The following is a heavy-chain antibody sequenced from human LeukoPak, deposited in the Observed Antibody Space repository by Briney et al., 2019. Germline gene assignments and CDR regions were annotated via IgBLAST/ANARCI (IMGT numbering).Heavy chain of an antibody. J-gene: IGHJ5*02. V-gene: IGHV4-34*01. Sequence: PSETLSLTCAVFGGSFSGYYWSWIRQTPGKGLEWIGEIHQSGSTNYNPSLKSRVTISADTSQNQFSLKLSSVTAADTAVYYCAIYVVTAMSNWFDPWGQGTLVTVSS. CDR2: IHQSGST. CDR3: AIYVVTAMSNWFDP. CDR1: GGSFSGYY. D-gene: IGHD2-21*02.